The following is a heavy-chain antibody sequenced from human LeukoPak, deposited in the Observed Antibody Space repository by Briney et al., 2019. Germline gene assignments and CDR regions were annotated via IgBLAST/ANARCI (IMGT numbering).Heavy chain of an antibody. CDR3: ARDSGDTAMVYFDY. Sequence: GGSLRLSCAASGFTFSSYSMNWVRQAPGKGLEWVSYISSSSTTIYYADSVKGRFTISRDNAKNSLYLQMSSLRAEDTAVYYCARDSGDTAMVYFDYWGQGTLVTVSS. D-gene: IGHD5-18*01. CDR2: ISSSSTTI. J-gene: IGHJ4*02. CDR1: GFTFSSYS. V-gene: IGHV3-48*01.